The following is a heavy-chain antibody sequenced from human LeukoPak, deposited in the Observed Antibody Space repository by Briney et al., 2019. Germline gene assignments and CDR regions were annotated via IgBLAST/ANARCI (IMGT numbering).Heavy chain of an antibody. V-gene: IGHV4-34*01. CDR3: ARGQRITMTD. Sequence: SSETLSFTCAVYGGSFSAYYWSWIRQPPGKGLEWIGEINHSGSTNYNPSLKSRVAISVDTSRNQFSLRLSSVTAADTAVYYCARGQRITMTDWGQGTLVTVSS. CDR1: GGSFSAYY. CDR2: INHSGST. J-gene: IGHJ4*02. D-gene: IGHD3-22*01.